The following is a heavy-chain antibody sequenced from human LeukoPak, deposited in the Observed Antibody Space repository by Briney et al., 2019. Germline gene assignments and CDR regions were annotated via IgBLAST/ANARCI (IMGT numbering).Heavy chain of an antibody. CDR2: IYSGGST. CDR3: AKDDYYYYMDV. Sequence: AGGSLRLSCAASGFTFSSYSMNWVRQAPGKGLEWVSVIYSGGSTYYADSVKGRFTISRDNSKNTLYLQMNSLRAEDTAVYYCAKDDYYYYMDVWGKGTTVTISS. V-gene: IGHV3-23*03. J-gene: IGHJ6*03. CDR1: GFTFSSYS.